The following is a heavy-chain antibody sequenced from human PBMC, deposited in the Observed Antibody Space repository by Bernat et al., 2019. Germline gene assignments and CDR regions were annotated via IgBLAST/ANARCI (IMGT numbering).Heavy chain of an antibody. V-gene: IGHV4-39*01. J-gene: IGHJ6*02. CDR1: GGSISSSSYY. CDR2: IYYSGST. Sequence: QLQLQESGPGLVKPSETLSLTCTVSGGSISSSSYYWGWIRQPPGKGLEWIGSIYYSGSTYYNPSLKSRVTISVDTSKNQFSLKLSSVTAADTAVYYCAIMSGYSYGYDYYYYGMDVWGQGTTVTVSS. D-gene: IGHD5-18*01. CDR3: AIMSGYSYGYDYYYYGMDV.